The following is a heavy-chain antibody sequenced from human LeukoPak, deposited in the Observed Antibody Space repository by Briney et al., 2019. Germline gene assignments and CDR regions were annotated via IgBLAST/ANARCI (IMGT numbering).Heavy chain of an antibody. CDR3: ARVGDYFDY. Sequence: PGGSLRLSCAASGFTFSIYWMRWVRQAPGKGLVWVSRINRDGSTTSYADSVRGRFTISRDNAKNTLYLQMNSLRAEDTAVYYCARVGDYFDYWGQGTLVTVSS. J-gene: IGHJ4*02. D-gene: IGHD3-10*01. CDR1: GFTFSIYW. V-gene: IGHV3-74*01. CDR2: INRDGSTT.